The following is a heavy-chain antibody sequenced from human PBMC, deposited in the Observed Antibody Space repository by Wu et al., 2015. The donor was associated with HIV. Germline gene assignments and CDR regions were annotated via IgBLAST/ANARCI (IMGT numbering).Heavy chain of an antibody. CDR3: ARDQQIQLDRGYYYYYMDV. J-gene: IGHJ6*03. CDR1: GYTFTGYY. CDR2: INPNSGGT. Sequence: QVQLVQSGAEVKKPGASVKVSCKASGYTFTGYYMHWVRQAPGQGLEWMGWINPNSGGTNYAQKFQGRVTMTRDTSISTAYMELSRLRSDDTAVYYCARDQQIQLDRGYYYYYMDVWGKGTTVTVSS. D-gene: IGHD6-13*01. V-gene: IGHV1-2*02.